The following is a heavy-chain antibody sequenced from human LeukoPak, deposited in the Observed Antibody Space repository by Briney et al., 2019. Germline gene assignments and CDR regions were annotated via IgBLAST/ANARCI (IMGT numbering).Heavy chain of an antibody. CDR3: ARSLLRYFDWSLNWFDP. J-gene: IGHJ5*02. V-gene: IGHV1-2*02. Sequence: GASVKVSCKASGYTFTGYYMHWVRQAPGQGLEWMGWINPNSGGTNYAQKFQGRVTMTRDTSISTAYMELSSLRSEDTAVYYCARSLLRYFDWSLNWFDPWGQGTLVTVSS. CDR1: GYTFTGYY. D-gene: IGHD3-9*01. CDR2: INPNSGGT.